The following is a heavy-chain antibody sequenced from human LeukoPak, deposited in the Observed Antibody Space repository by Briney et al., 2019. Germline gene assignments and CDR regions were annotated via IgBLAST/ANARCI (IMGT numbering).Heavy chain of an antibody. V-gene: IGHV4-38-2*02. CDR3: ARDHGWADY. J-gene: IGHJ4*02. D-gene: IGHD2-2*03. CDR2: LYHSGIT. CDR1: GYSISSDYY. Sequence: SEALSLTCIVSGYSISSDYYWSWIRQPPGKGLEWIGSLYHSGITYYNPSLKSRVTISVDRSKNQFSLKLSSVTAADTAVYYCARDHGWADYWGQGTLVTVTS.